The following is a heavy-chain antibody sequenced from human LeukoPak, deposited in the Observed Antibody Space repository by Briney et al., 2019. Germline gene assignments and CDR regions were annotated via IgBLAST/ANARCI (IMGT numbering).Heavy chain of an antibody. Sequence: GGSLRLSCAASGFTFSSYGMHWVRQAPGKGLEWVAVISYDGSNKYYADSVKGRFTISRDNSKNTLYLQMNSLRAEDTAVYYCAKGDYYDSRGYLNFDYWGQGTLVTVFS. D-gene: IGHD3-22*01. CDR2: ISYDGSNK. V-gene: IGHV3-30*18. CDR3: AKGDYYDSRGYLNFDY. J-gene: IGHJ4*02. CDR1: GFTFSSYG.